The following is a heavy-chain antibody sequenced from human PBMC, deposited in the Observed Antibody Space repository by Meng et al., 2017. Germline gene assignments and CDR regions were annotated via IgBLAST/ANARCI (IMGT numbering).Heavy chain of an antibody. CDR3: ARKILPDGSGTGGFDY. Sequence: GESLKISCAASGFTFDDYAMHWVRQAPGKGLEWVAVITYDGSNKYYADSVKGRFTISRDNSKNTQYLQMNSLRAEDTAVDYCARKILPDGSGTGGFDYWGQGTLVTVSS. CDR2: ITYDGSNK. J-gene: IGHJ4*02. D-gene: IGHD3-10*01. V-gene: IGHV3-30*04. CDR1: GFTFDDYA.